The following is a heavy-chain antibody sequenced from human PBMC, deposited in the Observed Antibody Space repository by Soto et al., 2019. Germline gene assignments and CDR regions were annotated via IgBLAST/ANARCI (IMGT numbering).Heavy chain of an antibody. Sequence: QVQLVESGGGVVQPGRSLRLSCAASGFTFSSYGMHWVRQAPGKGLEWVAVVWYDGSNKYYADSVKGRFTISRDNSKKTVYLQMNRLRAEDTAVYYCARGSIPGSSWGRGYYFDYWGQATLVTVSS. D-gene: IGHD6-13*01. CDR3: ARGSIPGSSWGRGYYFDY. J-gene: IGHJ4*02. V-gene: IGHV3-33*01. CDR1: GFTFSSYG. CDR2: VWYDGSNK.